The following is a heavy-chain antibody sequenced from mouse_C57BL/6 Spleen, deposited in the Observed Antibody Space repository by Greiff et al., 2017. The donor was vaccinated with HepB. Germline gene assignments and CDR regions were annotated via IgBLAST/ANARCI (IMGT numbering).Heavy chain of an antibody. V-gene: IGHV1-69*01. CDR1: GYTFTSYW. CDR3: ARGTTVVATGAMDY. D-gene: IGHD1-1*01. J-gene: IGHJ4*01. Sequence: QVQLQQSGAELVMPGASVKLSCKASGYTFTSYWMHWVKQRPGQGLEWIGEIDPSDSYTNYNQKFKGKSTLTVDKSSSTAYMQLSSLTSEDSAVYYCARGTTVVATGAMDYWGQGTSVTVSS. CDR2: IDPSDSYT.